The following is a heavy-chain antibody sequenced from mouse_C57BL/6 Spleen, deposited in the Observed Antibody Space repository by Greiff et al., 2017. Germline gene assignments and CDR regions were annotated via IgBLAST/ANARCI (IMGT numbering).Heavy chain of an antibody. Sequence: VQLQQSGAELVRPGASVKLSCKASGYTFTDYYINWVKQRPGQGLEWIARIYPGSGNTYYNEKFKGKATLTAEKSSSTAYMQLSSLTSEDAAVYFCARDYEFSDWYFDVWGTGTTVTVSS. CDR1: GYTFTDYY. V-gene: IGHV1-76*01. CDR3: ARDYEFSDWYFDV. J-gene: IGHJ1*03. D-gene: IGHD2-4*01. CDR2: IYPGSGNT.